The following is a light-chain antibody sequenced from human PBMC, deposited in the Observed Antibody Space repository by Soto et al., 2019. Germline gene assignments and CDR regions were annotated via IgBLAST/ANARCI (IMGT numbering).Light chain of an antibody. J-gene: IGLJ3*02. CDR2: DNN. Sequence: QAVVTQPPSVSAAPGQKVTISCSGSSSNIGNNYVSWYQQLPGTAPKLLIYDNNKLPSGIPDRFSGSKSGTSATLGITGLQTGDEADYYCGTWDSSLSAGVFGGGTKVTVL. CDR3: GTWDSSLSAGV. V-gene: IGLV1-51*01. CDR1: SSNIGNNY.